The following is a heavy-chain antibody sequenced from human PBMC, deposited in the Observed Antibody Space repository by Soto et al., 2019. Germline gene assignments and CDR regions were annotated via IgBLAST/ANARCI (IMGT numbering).Heavy chain of an antibody. J-gene: IGHJ4*02. Sequence: SVKVSCKASGFTFTSSAFQWVRQARGQRLEWIGWIAVGSGYTNYAQRFQDRVTLTRDTSTATTYMELSRLTSEDTAIYYCAADATAWQQMVPSDYWGQGTLVTVSS. D-gene: IGHD2-8*01. CDR1: GFTFTSSA. CDR3: AADATAWQQMVPSDY. V-gene: IGHV1-58*01. CDR2: IAVGSGYT.